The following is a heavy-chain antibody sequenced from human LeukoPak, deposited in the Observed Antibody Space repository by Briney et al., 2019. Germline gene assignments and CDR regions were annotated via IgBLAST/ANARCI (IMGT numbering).Heavy chain of an antibody. CDR1: GGSFSGYY. J-gene: IGHJ4*02. V-gene: IGHV4-34*01. Sequence: SETLSLTCAVYGGSFSGYYWSWIRQPPGKGLEWIGEFNHSGSTNYNPSLKSRVTISVDTSKNQFSLKLSSVTAADTAVYYCARSRVLWLYIDYWGQGTLVTVSS. D-gene: IGHD2-2*01. CDR2: FNHSGST. CDR3: ARSRVLWLYIDY.